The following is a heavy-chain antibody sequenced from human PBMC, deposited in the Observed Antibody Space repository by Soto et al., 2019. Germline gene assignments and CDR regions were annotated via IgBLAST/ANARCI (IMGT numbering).Heavy chain of an antibody. CDR3: ARGALDFDY. D-gene: IGHD3-16*01. CDR1: GYTFTYYA. Sequence: QVQLVQSGGEVKKPGASVKVSCKASGYTFTYYAVTWVRQAPGQGLEWMGWISAYNGHTKYAQNLQGRLTLTTDTSTNTAYMELRSLRSDDTAVYYCARGALDFDYCGQGTLVTVSS. J-gene: IGHJ4*02. CDR2: ISAYNGHT. V-gene: IGHV1-18*01.